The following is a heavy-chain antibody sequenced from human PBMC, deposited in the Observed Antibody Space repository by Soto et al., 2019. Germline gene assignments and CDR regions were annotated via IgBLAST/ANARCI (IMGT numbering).Heavy chain of an antibody. V-gene: IGHV1-69*01. Sequence: QVQLVQSGAEVKKPGSSVKVSCKASGGTFSSYAISWVRQAPGQGLEWMGGIIPIFGTANYAQKFQGRVTITADESTSTAYMELSSLRSEDTAVYYCARDLVLTHYYYYGMDVWGQGTTVTVSS. CDR1: GGTFSSYA. CDR3: ARDLVLTHYYYYGMDV. D-gene: IGHD3-10*01. J-gene: IGHJ6*02. CDR2: IIPIFGTA.